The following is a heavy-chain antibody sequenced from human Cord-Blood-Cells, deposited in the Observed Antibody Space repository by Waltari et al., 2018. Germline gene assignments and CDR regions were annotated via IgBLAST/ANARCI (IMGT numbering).Heavy chain of an antibody. D-gene: IGHD1-7*01. CDR1: GYSISSGYY. Sequence: QVQLQESGPGLVKPSETLSLTCAVSGYSISSGYYWGWIRQPPGKGLEWIGSIYHSGSTYYNPSLKRRVTISVDTSKNQFSLKLSSVTAADTAVYYCARDPNWNSPSYFDYWGQGTLVTVSS. J-gene: IGHJ4*02. CDR2: IYHSGST. V-gene: IGHV4-38-2*02. CDR3: ARDPNWNSPSYFDY.